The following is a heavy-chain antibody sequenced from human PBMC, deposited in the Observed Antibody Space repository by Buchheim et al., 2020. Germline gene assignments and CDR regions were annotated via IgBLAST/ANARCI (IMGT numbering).Heavy chain of an antibody. V-gene: IGHV3-30*18. CDR1: GFTFSSYG. J-gene: IGHJ6*02. CDR2: ISYDGSNK. CDR3: AKDFCLNSSGSYYYGMDV. D-gene: IGHD6-19*01. Sequence: QVQLVESGGGVVQPGRSLRLSCAASGFTFSSYGMHWVRQAPGKGLEWVAVISYDGSNKYYADSVKGRFTISRDNSKNTLYLQMNSLRAEDTAVYYCAKDFCLNSSGSYYYGMDVWGQGTT.